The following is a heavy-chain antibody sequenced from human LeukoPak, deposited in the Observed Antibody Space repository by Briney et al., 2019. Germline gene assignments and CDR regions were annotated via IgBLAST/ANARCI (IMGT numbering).Heavy chain of an antibody. V-gene: IGHV1-69*05. CDR1: GGTFSSYA. CDR3: ASGDYPTTIDY. D-gene: IGHD1-7*01. Sequence: ASVKVSCKASGGTFSSYAISWVRQAPGQGLEWMGGIIPIFGTANYAQKFQGRVTITTDESTSTAYMELSSLRSEDTAVYYCASGDYPTTIDYWGQGTLVTVSS. CDR2: IIPIFGTA. J-gene: IGHJ4*02.